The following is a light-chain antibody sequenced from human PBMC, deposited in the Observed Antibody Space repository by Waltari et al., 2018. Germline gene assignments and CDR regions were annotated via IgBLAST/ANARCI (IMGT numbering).Light chain of an antibody. V-gene: IGLV1-44*01. Sequence: QSVLTQPPSASGTPGQRVTISCSGRSSNIGSNTVNWYQQLPGTAPKRLLYRNNHRPSGVPDRFSGSKSGTSASLAISGLQSEDEADYYCAAWDDSLNGVVFAGGTKLTV. CDR1: SSNIGSNT. CDR2: RNN. CDR3: AAWDDSLNGVV. J-gene: IGLJ2*01.